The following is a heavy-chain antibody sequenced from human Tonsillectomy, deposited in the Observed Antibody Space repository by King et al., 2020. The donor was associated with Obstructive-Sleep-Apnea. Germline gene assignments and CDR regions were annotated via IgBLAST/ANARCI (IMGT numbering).Heavy chain of an antibody. Sequence: VQLQESGPGLVKPSETLSLTCTVSGGSISYYYWSWLRQPPGKGLEWIGYMYYSGSNNYNPSLKSRVTISVDTSKNQFSLKLSSVTAADTAVYYCASSYYYDSSGYYYFDYWGQGTLVTVSS. CDR2: MYYSGSN. V-gene: IGHV4-59*08. CDR3: ASSYYYDSSGYYYFDY. CDR1: GGSISYYY. D-gene: IGHD3-22*01. J-gene: IGHJ4*02.